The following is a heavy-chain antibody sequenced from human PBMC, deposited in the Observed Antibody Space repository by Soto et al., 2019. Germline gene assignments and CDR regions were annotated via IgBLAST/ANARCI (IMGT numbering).Heavy chain of an antibody. J-gene: IGHJ4*02. CDR1: GDSISGYY. V-gene: IGHV4-59*01. CDR3: AKYRRTDAEGYTFDY. CDR2: IYYSGST. Sequence: SETLSLTCTVSGDSISGYYWSWIRQPPGKGLEWIGYIYYSGSTNYNPSLKGRVTMSVDTSKNQFSLKLTSVTAADTAMYFCAKYRRTDAEGYTFDYWGQGTPVTVSS. D-gene: IGHD2-15*01.